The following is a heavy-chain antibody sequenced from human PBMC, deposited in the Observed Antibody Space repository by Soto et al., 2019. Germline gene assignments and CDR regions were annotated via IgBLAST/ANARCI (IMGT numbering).Heavy chain of an antibody. CDR1: GGSISSSSYY. J-gene: IGHJ4*02. Sequence: SETLSLTCTVSGGSISSSSYYWGWIRQPPGKGLEWIGSIYYSGSTYYNPSLKSRVTISVDTSKNQFSLDLNAVTAADTAVYYCVRDFGDLHDFWSGSDYWGQGIPVTVSS. V-gene: IGHV4-39*07. CDR2: IYYSGST. D-gene: IGHD3-3*01. CDR3: VRDFGDLHDFWSGSDY.